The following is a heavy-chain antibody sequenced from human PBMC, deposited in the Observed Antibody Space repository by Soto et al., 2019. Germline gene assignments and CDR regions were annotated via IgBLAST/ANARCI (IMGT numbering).Heavy chain of an antibody. CDR2: ISSSSSTI. Sequence: QPGGSLRLSCAASGFTFSSYSMNWVRQAPGKGLEWVSYISSSSSTIYYADSVKGRFTISRDNAKNSLYLQMNSLRDEDTAVYYCARDRRRWLQLLGYYYYGMDVWGQGTTVTVSS. CDR3: ARDRRRWLQLLGYYYYGMDV. CDR1: GFTFSSYS. D-gene: IGHD5-12*01. J-gene: IGHJ6*02. V-gene: IGHV3-48*02.